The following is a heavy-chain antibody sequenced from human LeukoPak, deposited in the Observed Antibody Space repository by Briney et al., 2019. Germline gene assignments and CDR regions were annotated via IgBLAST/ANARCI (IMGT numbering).Heavy chain of an antibody. CDR3: AREQQLYDSSGYYPDHDAFDI. CDR1: GFTFSDYH. Sequence: GGSLRLSCAASGFTFSDYHMSWIRQAPGKGLEWVSYISSSGSTIYYADSVKGRFTISRDKDKNSLYLQMNSLRAEDTVVYYCAREQQLYDSSGYYPDHDAFDIWGQGTMVTVSS. D-gene: IGHD3-22*01. CDR2: ISSSGSTI. J-gene: IGHJ3*02. V-gene: IGHV3-11*01.